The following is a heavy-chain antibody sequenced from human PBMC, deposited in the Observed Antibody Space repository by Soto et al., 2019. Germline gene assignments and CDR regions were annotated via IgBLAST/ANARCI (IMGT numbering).Heavy chain of an antibody. CDR1: GFTFSSYA. CDR2: ISGSGGST. Sequence: GGALRLSCAASGFTFSSYAMSWVRQAPGKGLEWVSAISGSGGSTYYADSVKGRFTISRDNSKNTLYLQMNSLRAEGTAVYYCAKDSLYCGGDCYMDAFDIWGQGTMVTVSS. CDR3: AKDSLYCGGDCYMDAFDI. V-gene: IGHV3-23*01. D-gene: IGHD2-21*01. J-gene: IGHJ3*02.